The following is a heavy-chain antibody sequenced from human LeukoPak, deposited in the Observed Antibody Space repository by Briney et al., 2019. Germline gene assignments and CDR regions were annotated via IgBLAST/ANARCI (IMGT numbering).Heavy chain of an antibody. Sequence: SVKVSCKASGGTFSSYAISWVRQAPGQGLEWMGGIIPIFGTANYAQKFQGRVTITTDESTSTAYMELSSLRSEDTAVYYCARVVLRHLEWLPTSRHWFDPWGQGTLVTVPS. CDR2: IIPIFGTA. J-gene: IGHJ5*02. CDR1: GGTFSSYA. V-gene: IGHV1-69*05. CDR3: ARVVLRHLEWLPTSRHWFDP. D-gene: IGHD3-3*01.